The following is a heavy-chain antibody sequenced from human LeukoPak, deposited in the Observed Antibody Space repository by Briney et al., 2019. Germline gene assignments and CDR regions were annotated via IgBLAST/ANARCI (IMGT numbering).Heavy chain of an antibody. J-gene: IGHJ4*02. D-gene: IGHD3-22*01. CDR2: IKHDGSEK. CDR3: AREIRSRNYDESTGYFNY. Sequence: GGSLRLSCAASGFTFSSYWMSWVRQAPGKGLEWVANIKHDGSEKYYADSVKGRFSIFRDNAKTSVYLQLNSLRGEDTAVYYCAREIRSRNYDESTGYFNYWGQGTLVTVSS. V-gene: IGHV3-7*01. CDR1: GFTFSSYW.